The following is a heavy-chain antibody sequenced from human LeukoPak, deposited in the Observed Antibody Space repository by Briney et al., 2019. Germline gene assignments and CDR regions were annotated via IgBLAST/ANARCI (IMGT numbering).Heavy chain of an antibody. CDR3: ASDSAPSGYNWNDRGDY. CDR1: GGSISSYY. Sequence: PSETLSLTCTVSGGSISSYYWSWIRQPPGKGLEWIGYIYYSGSTNYNPSLKSRVTISVDTSKNQFSLKLSSVTAADTAVYYCASDSAPSGYNWNDRGDYWGQGTLVTVSS. CDR2: IYYSGST. V-gene: IGHV4-59*01. D-gene: IGHD1-20*01. J-gene: IGHJ4*02.